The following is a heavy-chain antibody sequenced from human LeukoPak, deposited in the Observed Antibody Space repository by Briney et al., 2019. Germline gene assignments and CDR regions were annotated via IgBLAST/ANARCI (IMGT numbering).Heavy chain of an antibody. V-gene: IGHV1-18*01. CDR2: ISAYDGNT. CDR3: AKSQLGYCSSTSCFYYYYYYMDV. CDR1: GYTFTSYG. Sequence: ASVKVSCKASGYTFTSYGISWVRQAPGQGLEWMGWISAYDGNTNYAQKLQGRVTMTTDTSTSTAYMELRSLRSDDTAVYYCAKSQLGYCSSTSCFYYYYYYMDVWGKGTTVTVSS. D-gene: IGHD2-2*01. J-gene: IGHJ6*03.